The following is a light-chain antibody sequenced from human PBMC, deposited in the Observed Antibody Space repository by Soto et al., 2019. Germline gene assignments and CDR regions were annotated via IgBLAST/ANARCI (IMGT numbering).Light chain of an antibody. CDR1: QSIGTY. CDR2: LAS. Sequence: IQMTQSPSSLSASVGDRVTITCRASQSIGTYLNWYRQRPGKAPELLIFLASTLQSGVPSRFSGSGSGTDFSLTIGSLQPEVFATYYCQQSFSALVTFGGGTKVQI. J-gene: IGKJ4*01. V-gene: IGKV1-39*01. CDR3: QQSFSALVT.